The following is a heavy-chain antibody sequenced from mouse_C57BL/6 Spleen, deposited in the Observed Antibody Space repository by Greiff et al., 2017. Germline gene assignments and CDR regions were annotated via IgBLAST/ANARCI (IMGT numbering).Heavy chain of an antibody. CDR1: GYTFTSYW. CDR2: IDPNSGGT. J-gene: IGHJ3*01. V-gene: IGHV1-72*01. CDR3: ARGDYDDPFAY. Sequence: QVQLQQPGAELVKPGASVKLSCKASGYTFTSYWMHWVKQRPGRGLEWIGRIDPNSGGTKYNEKFKSKATLTVDKPSSTSYMQLSSLTSEDSAVYYCARGDYDDPFAYWGQGTLVTVSA. D-gene: IGHD2-4*01.